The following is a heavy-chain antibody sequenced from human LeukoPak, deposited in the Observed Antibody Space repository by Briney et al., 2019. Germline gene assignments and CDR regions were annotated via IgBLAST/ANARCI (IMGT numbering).Heavy chain of an antibody. CDR3: ARAKGSLDAFDI. CDR1: GFTFSSFA. D-gene: IGHD1-26*01. CDR2: ISGNGGST. V-gene: IGHV3-23*01. Sequence: PGGSLRLSCAASGFTFSSFAMSWVRQAPGKGLEWVSSISGNGGSTYYADSVRGRFTISRDNSKNTLYLQMNSLRAEDTAVYYCARAKGSLDAFDIWGQGTMVTVSS. J-gene: IGHJ3*02.